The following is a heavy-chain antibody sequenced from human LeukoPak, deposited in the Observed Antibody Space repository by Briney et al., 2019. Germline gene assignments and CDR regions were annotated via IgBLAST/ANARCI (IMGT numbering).Heavy chain of an antibody. CDR3: ARDCSSTSCLGYFDY. Sequence: ASMKVSCKASGYTFTSYYMHWVRQAPGQGLEWMGIINPSGGSTSYAQKFQGRVTMTRDMSTSTVYMELSSLRSEDTAVYYCARDCSSTSCLGYFDYWGQGTLVTVSS. CDR2: INPSGGST. CDR1: GYTFTSYY. J-gene: IGHJ4*02. V-gene: IGHV1-46*01. D-gene: IGHD2-2*01.